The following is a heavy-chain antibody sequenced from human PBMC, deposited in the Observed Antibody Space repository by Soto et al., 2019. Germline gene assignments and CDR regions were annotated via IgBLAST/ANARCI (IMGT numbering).Heavy chain of an antibody. V-gene: IGHV3-30*18. CDR2: ISYDRSNK. D-gene: IGHD1-7*01. Sequence: GGSLRLSCAASGFTFSSYGMHWVRQAPGKGLEWVAVISYDRSNKYYADSVKGRFTISRDNSKNTLYLQMNSMRAEDTAVYYCAKDRKMELRGRYFDYWGQGTLVTVSS. CDR1: GFTFSSYG. CDR3: AKDRKMELRGRYFDY. J-gene: IGHJ4*02.